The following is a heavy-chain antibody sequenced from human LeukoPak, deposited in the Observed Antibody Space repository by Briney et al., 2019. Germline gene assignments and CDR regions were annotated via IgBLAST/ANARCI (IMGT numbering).Heavy chain of an antibody. CDR2: ISGSGGST. V-gene: IGHV3-23*01. CDR3: AKPIVGATVENFQH. CDR1: GFTFSSYA. Sequence: PGASLRLSCAASGFTFSSYAMSWVRQAPGKRLEWVSAISGSGGSTYYADSVKGRFTISRDNSKNTLYLQMNSLRAEDTAVYYCAKPIVGATVENFQHWGQGTLVTVSS. D-gene: IGHD1-26*01. J-gene: IGHJ1*01.